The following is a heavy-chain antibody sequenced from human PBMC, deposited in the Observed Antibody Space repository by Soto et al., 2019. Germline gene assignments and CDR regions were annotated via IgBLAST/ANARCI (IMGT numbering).Heavy chain of an antibody. V-gene: IGHV1-3*05. Sequence: QVQLVQSGAEEKKPGASVKVSCKASGYTFTSYAMHWVRXXPGQRLEWMGWINAGNGNTKYSQKFQGRVTITRDTXXXXXXXXXXXXXXXXXXXXXXXXXXXXXXXXXXDVXGQGTTVTVSS. CDR1: GYTFTSYA. J-gene: IGHJ6*02. CDR3: XXXXXXXXXXXXDV. CDR2: INAGNGNT.